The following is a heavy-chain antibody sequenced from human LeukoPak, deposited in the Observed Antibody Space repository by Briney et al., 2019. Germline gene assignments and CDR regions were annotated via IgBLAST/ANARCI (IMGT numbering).Heavy chain of an antibody. CDR2: IYYSGST. CDR1: GGSISSYY. CDR3: ARDKVVPAAIYYYYYMDV. D-gene: IGHD2-2*01. V-gene: IGHV4-59*01. Sequence: KPSETLTLTCTVSGGSISSYYWSWIRQPPGKGLVWLGYIYYSGSTNYNTSLKSRVTISVDTSKKQFSLQLSSVTAADTAVYYCARDKVVPAAIYYYYYMDVWGKGTTVTVSS. J-gene: IGHJ6*03.